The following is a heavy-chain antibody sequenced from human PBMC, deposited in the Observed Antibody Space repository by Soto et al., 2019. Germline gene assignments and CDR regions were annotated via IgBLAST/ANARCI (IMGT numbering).Heavy chain of an antibody. J-gene: IGHJ4*02. CDR2: ISYDGSNK. V-gene: IGHV3-30-3*01. Sequence: ESGGGVVQPRRSLRLSGAASGFIFSSYAIHWVRQAPGKGLEWVALISYDGSNKYYADSVKGRFTISRDNSKNTLYLQMNSLRAEDTAVYYCARHKRDLRFLEWSYYFDYWGQGTLVTVSS. CDR3: ARHKRDLRFLEWSYYFDY. CDR1: GFIFSSYA. D-gene: IGHD3-3*01.